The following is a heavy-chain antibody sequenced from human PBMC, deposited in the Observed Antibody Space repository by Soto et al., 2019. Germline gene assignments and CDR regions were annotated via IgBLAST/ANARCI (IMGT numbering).Heavy chain of an antibody. CDR1: GGSISSGGYY. Sequence: SETLSLTCAVSGGSISSGGYYWNWIRQHPGKGLEWIGYIYYIGSTYYNPSLKSRVTISLDTSKNQFSLKLSSVTAADTAVYYCARSVFPWGQGTLVTVSS. CDR3: ARSVFP. V-gene: IGHV4-31*11. CDR2: IYYIGST. J-gene: IGHJ5*02.